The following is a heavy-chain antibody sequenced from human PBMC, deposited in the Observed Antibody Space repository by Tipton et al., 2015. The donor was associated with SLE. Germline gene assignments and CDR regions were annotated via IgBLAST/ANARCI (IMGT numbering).Heavy chain of an antibody. J-gene: IGHJ4*02. CDR2: ISHDGSNK. V-gene: IGHV3-30*04. CDR3: ARELTYYDILTGYDLFDY. D-gene: IGHD3-9*01. Sequence: SLRLSCAGSGFTFSSYEMNWVRQAPGKGLEWVAVISHDGSNKYYADSVKGRFTISRDNSKNTLYLQMNSLRAEDTAVFYCARELTYYDILTGYDLFDYWGQGTLVTVSS. CDR1: GFTFSSYE.